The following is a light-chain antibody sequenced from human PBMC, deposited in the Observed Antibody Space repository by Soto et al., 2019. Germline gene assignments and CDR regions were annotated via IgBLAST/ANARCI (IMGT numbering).Light chain of an antibody. CDR3: QQYNDWILT. CDR2: GAS. V-gene: IGKV3-15*01. Sequence: EIVLTQSPGTLSLSPGESATLSCRASQSVSAGYFAWYQQKPGQAPRLLIYGASTRATDIPARFSGSGSGTEFTLTISSLQSEDFAVYYCQQYNDWILTFGQGTKVDIK. CDR1: QSVSAGY. J-gene: IGKJ1*01.